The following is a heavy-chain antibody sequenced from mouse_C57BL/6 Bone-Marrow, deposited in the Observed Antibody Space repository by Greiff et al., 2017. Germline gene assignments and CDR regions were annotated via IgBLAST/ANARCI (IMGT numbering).Heavy chain of an antibody. Sequence: VQLQQPVAELVMPGASVKLSCKASGYTFTSYWMHWVKQRPGQGLEWIGEIDPSDGYTNYTPKFKGKATLTVDKSSSTAYMQLSSLTSEDSAVYYCALGLYCYGSSYYFDYWGQGTTLTVSS. J-gene: IGHJ2*01. V-gene: IGHV1-69*01. CDR2: IDPSDGYT. CDR3: ALGLYCYGSSYYFDY. D-gene: IGHD1-1*01. CDR1: GYTFTSYW.